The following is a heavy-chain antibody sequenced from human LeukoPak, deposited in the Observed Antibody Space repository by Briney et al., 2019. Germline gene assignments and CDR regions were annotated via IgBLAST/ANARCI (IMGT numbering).Heavy chain of an antibody. J-gene: IGHJ3*02. Sequence: PSETLSLTCTVSGGSISSGGYYWSWIRQHPGKGLEWIGYIYYSGSTYYNPSLKSRVTISVDTSKNQFSLKLSSVTAADTAVYYCARDLSRGQLGRALDTWGQGTMVTVSS. V-gene: IGHV4-31*03. CDR3: ARDLSRGQLGRALDT. CDR1: GGSISSGGYY. D-gene: IGHD6-6*01. CDR2: IYYSGST.